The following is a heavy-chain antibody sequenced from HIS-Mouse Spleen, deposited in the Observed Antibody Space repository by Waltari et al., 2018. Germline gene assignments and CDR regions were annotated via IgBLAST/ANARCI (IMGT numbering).Heavy chain of an antibody. CDR2: IDWDDDK. D-gene: IGHD6-19*01. J-gene: IGHJ4*02. CDR3: ARIAEGYSSGWYAFDY. Sequence: QVTLRESGPALVKPTQTLTLTCTFSGFSLSTSGIGVSWIRQPPGKALEWLASIDWDDDKYYSTSLKTRLTISKDTSKNQVVLTMTNMDPVDTATYYCARIAEGYSSGWYAFDYWGQGTLVTVSS. V-gene: IGHV2-70*15. CDR1: GFSLSTSGIG.